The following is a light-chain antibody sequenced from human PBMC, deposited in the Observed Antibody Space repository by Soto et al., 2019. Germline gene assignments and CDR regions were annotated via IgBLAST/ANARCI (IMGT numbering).Light chain of an antibody. J-gene: IGLJ2*01. Sequence: QSVLTQPPSVSGAPGQRVTISCTGSSSNIGAGYDVHWYQQLPRTAPKLLIYSNSNRPSGVPDRFSGSKSGTSAYLAITGLQAEDEADYYCQSYDSSLSGSRVFGGGTKLTV. CDR2: SNS. CDR3: QSYDSSLSGSRV. CDR1: SSNIGAGYD. V-gene: IGLV1-40*01.